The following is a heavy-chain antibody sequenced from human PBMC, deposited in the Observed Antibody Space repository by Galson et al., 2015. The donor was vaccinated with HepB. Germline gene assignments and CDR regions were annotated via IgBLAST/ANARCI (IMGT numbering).Heavy chain of an antibody. CDR3: AGDSDVVVSGVRQNRRYYMDV. Sequence: SETLSLTCAVYGGSFTGYYWSWIRQPPGKGLEWIGDINHRGTTHYSPSLKSRFLISVDTSKNQFSLKVTSVTAAETAVYFCAGDSDVVVSGVRQNRRYYMDVWGRGTTVTVSS. D-gene: IGHD2-21*01. CDR2: INHRGTT. V-gene: IGHV4-34*01. J-gene: IGHJ6*03. CDR1: GGSFTGYY.